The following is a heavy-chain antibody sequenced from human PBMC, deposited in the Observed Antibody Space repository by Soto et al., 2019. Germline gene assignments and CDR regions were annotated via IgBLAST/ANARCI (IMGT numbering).Heavy chain of an antibody. D-gene: IGHD2-2*01. Sequence: QVQLVQSGAEVKKPGSSVNVSCKASGGTFSSFAFSSVRQAPGQGLEWMGDIIPIFGRTHYAQKFQGRVTITADESTFTAYMELSSLTSDDTAVYYCARGDTHQLLRGWFDPWGQGTLVIVSS. V-gene: IGHV1-69*01. CDR1: GGTFSSFA. CDR2: IIPIFGRT. J-gene: IGHJ5*02. CDR3: ARGDTHQLLRGWFDP.